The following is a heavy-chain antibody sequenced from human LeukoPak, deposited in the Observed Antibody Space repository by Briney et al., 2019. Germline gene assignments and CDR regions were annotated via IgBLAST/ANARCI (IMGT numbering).Heavy chain of an antibody. CDR1: GGSISSYY. V-gene: IGHV4-4*07. CDR3: ARLGLELQTFDY. J-gene: IGHJ4*02. CDR2: IYSSGST. Sequence: SSETLSLTCTVSGGSISSYYWSWIRQPAGKGLEWIGRIYSSGSTNYNPSLKSRVTMSVDTSKNQFSLKLSSVTAADTAVYYCARLGLELQTFDYWGQGTLVTVSS. D-gene: IGHD1-7*01.